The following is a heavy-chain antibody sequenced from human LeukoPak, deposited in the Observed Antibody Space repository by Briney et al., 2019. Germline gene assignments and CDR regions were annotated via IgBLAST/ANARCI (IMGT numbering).Heavy chain of an antibody. J-gene: IGHJ4*02. CDR2: IYPYDSDT. Sequence: GESLKISCKGSGFTFSSFYSGWVRQMPGKGLEWMGIIYPYDSDTRYGPSFQGQVTISVDMSISTAYLQWNSLKASDTAIYYCARRRGGSGAYYVDYWGQGTLVTVSS. V-gene: IGHV5-51*01. CDR3: ARRRGGSGAYYVDY. D-gene: IGHD3-10*01. CDR1: GFTFSSFY.